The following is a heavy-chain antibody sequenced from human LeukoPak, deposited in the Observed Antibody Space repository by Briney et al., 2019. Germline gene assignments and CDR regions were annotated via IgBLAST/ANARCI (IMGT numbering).Heavy chain of an antibody. CDR1: GYTFNRYG. D-gene: IGHD5-12*01. J-gene: IGHJ4*02. CDR2: ISAYNAST. V-gene: IGHV1-18*01. CDR3: ARGYSDYDIDY. Sequence: AASVKVSCKASGYTFNRYGISWVRQAPGHGLEWMGWISAYNASTKYAQKVQGRVTMTTDTSASTAYMELRTLRSDDTAVYYCARGYSDYDIDYWGQGTLVTVSS.